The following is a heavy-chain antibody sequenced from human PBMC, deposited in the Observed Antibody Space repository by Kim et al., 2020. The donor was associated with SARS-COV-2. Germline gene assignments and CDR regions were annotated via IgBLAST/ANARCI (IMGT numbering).Heavy chain of an antibody. V-gene: IGHV1-24*01. CDR2: FDPEDGET. Sequence: ASVKVSCKVSGYTLTELSMHWVRQAPGKGLEWMGGFDPEDGETIYAQKFQGRVTMTEDTSTDTAYMELSSLRSEDTAVYYCATDLGSSGSYYYYYYGMDVWGQGTTVTVSS. CDR3: ATDLGSSGSYYYYYYGMDV. CDR1: GYTLTELS. J-gene: IGHJ6*02. D-gene: IGHD1-26*01.